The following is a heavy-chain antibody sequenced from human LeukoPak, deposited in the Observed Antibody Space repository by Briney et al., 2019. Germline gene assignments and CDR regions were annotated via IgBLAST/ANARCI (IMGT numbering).Heavy chain of an antibody. CDR1: GYTFTRYH. Sequence: GASVTVSCKTSGYTFTRYHIHWVRQAPGQGLEWMGVINPSGGNTTYAQNFQGRVTMTRDTSTITGYMELSSLRSDDTAVYYCAREAIFGVVREYYFDYWGQGTLVTVS. CDR3: AREAIFGVVREYYFDY. J-gene: IGHJ4*02. D-gene: IGHD3-3*01. V-gene: IGHV1-46*01. CDR2: INPSGGNT.